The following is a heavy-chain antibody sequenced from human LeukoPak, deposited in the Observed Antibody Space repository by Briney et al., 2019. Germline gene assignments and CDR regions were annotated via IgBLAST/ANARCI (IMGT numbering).Heavy chain of an antibody. CDR1: GGSFSGYY. J-gene: IGHJ4*02. Sequence: SETLSLTCAVYGGSFSGYYWSWIRQPPGKGLEWIGEINDSGSTNYNPSLKSRVTISVDTSNNRVSLEVDSVTAADTAVYYCARRAGYDYGQIDHWGRGTLVTVSS. CDR2: INDSGST. D-gene: IGHD5-18*01. CDR3: ARRAGYDYGQIDH. V-gene: IGHV4-34*01.